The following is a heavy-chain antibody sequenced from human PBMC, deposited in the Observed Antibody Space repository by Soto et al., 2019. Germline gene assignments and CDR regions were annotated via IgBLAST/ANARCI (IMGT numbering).Heavy chain of an antibody. CDR2: ISAHNGNT. CDR1: GYTFTSYG. D-gene: IGHD1-1*01. Sequence: QVHLVQSGAEVKKPGASVKVSCKASGYTFTSYGITWVRQAPGQGLEWMGWISAHNGNTDYAQKIQVRVIVTRDTSTSTAYMELRSLRSDDTAVYYCARGRYGDYWGQGALVTVSS. J-gene: IGHJ4*02. CDR3: ARGRYGDY. V-gene: IGHV1-18*01.